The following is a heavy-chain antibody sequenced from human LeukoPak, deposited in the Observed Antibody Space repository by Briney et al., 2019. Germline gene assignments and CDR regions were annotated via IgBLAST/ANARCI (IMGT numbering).Heavy chain of an antibody. CDR2: ISSGGST. D-gene: IGHD5-24*01. J-gene: IGHJ3*02. CDR3: ARDSRDVYYLPHPPHAFDI. Sequence: GGSLRLSCAASGFTVSSKYMSWVRQAPGKGLEWVSVISSGGSTYYADSVKGRFTISRDNSKNTLYLQMNSLRAEDTALYYCARDSRDVYYLPHPPHAFDIWGQGTMVTVSS. V-gene: IGHV3-53*01. CDR1: GFTVSSKY.